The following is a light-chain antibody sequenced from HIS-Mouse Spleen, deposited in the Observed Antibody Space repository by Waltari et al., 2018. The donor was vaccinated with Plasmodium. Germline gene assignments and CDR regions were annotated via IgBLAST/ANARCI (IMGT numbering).Light chain of an antibody. CDR1: QGISNY. CDR3: QKYNSAPWT. V-gene: IGKV1-27*01. J-gene: IGKJ1*01. Sequence: DIQMTQSPSSLSASVGDIVTITCRASQGISNYLACYQQKPGKVPKLLIYAASTLQSGFPSRFSGSGSGTDFTLTISSLQPEDVATYYCQKYNSAPWTFGQGTKVEIK. CDR2: AAS.